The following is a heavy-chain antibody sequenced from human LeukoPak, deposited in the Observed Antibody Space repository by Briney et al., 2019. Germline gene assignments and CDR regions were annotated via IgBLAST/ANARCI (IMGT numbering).Heavy chain of an antibody. CDR3: ARASDGMDV. CDR1: GFTFSSYA. J-gene: IGHJ6*02. Sequence: GGSLRLSCAASGFTFSSYAMHWVRQAPGKGLEWVAVISYDGSNKYYADSVKGRFTISRDNSKNTLYLQMNSLRAEDTAVYYCARASDGMDVWGQGTAVTVSS. CDR2: ISYDGSNK. V-gene: IGHV3-30-3*01.